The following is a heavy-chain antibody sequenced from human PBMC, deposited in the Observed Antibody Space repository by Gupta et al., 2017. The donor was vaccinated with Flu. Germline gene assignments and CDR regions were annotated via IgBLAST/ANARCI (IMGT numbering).Heavy chain of an antibody. CDR3: ARTVAILVDAPSSSYLNWFDP. V-gene: IGHV1-2*02. Sequence: QVQLVQSGAEVKEPGASVKVSCKASGYTFTGYSIHWVRQAPGQGLEWMGWIDPNSGGTRYAQKFQGRVTMTRDTSISTAYVELSRLRSDDTAVYHCARTVAILVDAPSSSYLNWFDPWGQGTLVTVSS. D-gene: IGHD3-22*01. J-gene: IGHJ5*02. CDR1: GYTFTGYS. CDR2: IDPNSGGT.